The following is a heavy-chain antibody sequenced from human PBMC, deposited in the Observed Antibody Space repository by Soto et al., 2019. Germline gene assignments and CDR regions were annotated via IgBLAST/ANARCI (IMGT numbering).Heavy chain of an antibody. CDR3: AKDNMITFGGVIVGPADFDY. CDR1: GFTFSSYG. V-gene: IGHV3-30*18. Sequence: QVQLVESGGGVVQPGRSLRLSCAASGFTFSSYGMHWVRQAPGKGLEWVAVISYDGSNKYYADSVKGRFTISRDNSKNTLYLQMNSLGAEDTAVYYCAKDNMITFGGVIVGPADFDYWGQGTLVTVSS. CDR2: ISYDGSNK. J-gene: IGHJ4*02. D-gene: IGHD3-16*02.